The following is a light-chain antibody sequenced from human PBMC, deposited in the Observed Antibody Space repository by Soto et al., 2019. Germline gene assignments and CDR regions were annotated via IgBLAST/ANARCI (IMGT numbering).Light chain of an antibody. CDR2: DAS. Sequence: DMQMAQSPSSLSSSVGCRVTITCQASQDISNYLNWYQQKPGKAPKLLIYDASNLETGVPSRFSGSGSGTDFTFTISSLQPEDIATYYCQQYDNLPWTFGQGTKVDI. CDR1: QDISNY. J-gene: IGKJ1*01. V-gene: IGKV1-33*01. CDR3: QQYDNLPWT.